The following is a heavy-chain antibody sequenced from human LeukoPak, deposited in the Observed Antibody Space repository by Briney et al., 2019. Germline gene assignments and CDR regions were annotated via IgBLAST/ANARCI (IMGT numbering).Heavy chain of an antibody. J-gene: IGHJ2*01. CDR2: TWFDGSNK. D-gene: IGHD6-19*01. CDR3: TRDSGEYRSEWYLDL. CDR1: GVTFSSYG. V-gene: IGHV3-33*01. Sequence: GSSLILSCATSGVTFSSYGMYWVRRGPGKGHAAVAVTWFDGSNKIYRDSVRGRFTISRDDSKNTLCLQMHSLRVEDTAVYYCTRDSGEYRSEWYLDLWGRVNRVTVSS.